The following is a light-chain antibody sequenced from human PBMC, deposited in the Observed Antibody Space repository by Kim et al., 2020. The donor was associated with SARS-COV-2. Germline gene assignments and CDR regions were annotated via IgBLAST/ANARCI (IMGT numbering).Light chain of an antibody. V-gene: IGLV1-40*01. CDR2: GTS. CDR3: QAYDASLSTSV. J-gene: IGLJ3*02. Sequence: RVTISCAGSSSNVGTGYDVHWYHQLPGTPPKLLIYGTSNRPSGVPDRFSGSKSGTSASLAITELQAEEEADYYCQAYDASLSTSVFGGGTKLTVL. CDR1: SSNVGTGYD.